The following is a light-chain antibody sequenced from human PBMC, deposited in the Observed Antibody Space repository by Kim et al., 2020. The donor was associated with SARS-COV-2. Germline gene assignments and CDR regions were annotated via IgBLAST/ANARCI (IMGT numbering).Light chain of an antibody. CDR3: ILSFLGLVL. CDR2: DST. Sequence: PGVTLTLSCAPNTGAATSCLYPSWFQRKPGQPPSTLIFDSTHKHSWTPARFSGSLLGGNAALTLSGAQPEDEADYHCILSFLGLVLFGAGTQLTVL. J-gene: IGLJ2*01. CDR1: TGAATSCLY. V-gene: IGLV7-46*01.